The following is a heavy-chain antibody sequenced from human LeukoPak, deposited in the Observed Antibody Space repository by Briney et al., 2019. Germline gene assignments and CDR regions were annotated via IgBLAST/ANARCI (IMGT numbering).Heavy chain of an antibody. CDR1: GFTFDDYA. V-gene: IGHV3-9*01. CDR2: ISWNRGSI. CDR3: AKDGNYDILTGYYIN. D-gene: IGHD3-9*01. Sequence: GGSLRLSCAASGFTFDDYAIHWVRQAPGKGLEWVSGISWNRGSIGYAESVKGRFDISRDNAKNSLYLQRNSLRSEDTALYYCAKDGNYDILTGYYINWGQGTLGAVSS. J-gene: IGHJ4*02.